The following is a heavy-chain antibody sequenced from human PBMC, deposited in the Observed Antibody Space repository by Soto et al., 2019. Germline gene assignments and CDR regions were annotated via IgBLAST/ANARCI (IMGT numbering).Heavy chain of an antibody. CDR1: GGSISSGGYY. D-gene: IGHD3-22*01. V-gene: IGHV4-31*02. Sequence: TLSLTCTVSGGSISSGGYYWSWIRQHPGKGLEWIGYIYYSGSTYYNPSLKSRVTISVDTSKNQFSLKLSSVTAADTAVYYCASNYYDSSGYYSNDAFDIWGQGTMVTVSS. J-gene: IGHJ3*02. CDR2: IYYSGST. CDR3: ASNYYDSSGYYSNDAFDI.